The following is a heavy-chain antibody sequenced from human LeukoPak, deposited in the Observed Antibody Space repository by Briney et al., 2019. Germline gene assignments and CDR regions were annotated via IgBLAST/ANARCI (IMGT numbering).Heavy chain of an antibody. J-gene: IGHJ4*02. V-gene: IGHV3-23*01. D-gene: IGHD4-17*01. Sequence: GGSLRLSCAASLFTLSSYAMTWVRPAPGRGLEWVSGISDSGGSTYYADSEKGRFTISRDNYKNTLWLQMNSLRAEDTAAYYCAKHYGDHTGVYFDYWGQGTLVTVSS. CDR2: ISDSGGST. CDR3: AKHYGDHTGVYFDY. CDR1: LFTLSSYA.